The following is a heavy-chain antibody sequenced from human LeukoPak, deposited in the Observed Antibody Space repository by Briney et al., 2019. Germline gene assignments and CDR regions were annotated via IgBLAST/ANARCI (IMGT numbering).Heavy chain of an antibody. CDR1: GFTFSRHW. CDR3: ATPLDYYDRSDSHQGGD. V-gene: IGHV3-7*03. D-gene: IGHD3-22*01. Sequence: GGSLRLSCAASGFTFSRHWMTWVHQAPGKGLEWVANIKHDGSEKNYVDSVKGRFTISRDNAKNSLYLQMNSLRAEDTAVYYCATPLDYYDRSDSHQGGDWGQGTLVTVSS. J-gene: IGHJ4*02. CDR2: IKHDGSEK.